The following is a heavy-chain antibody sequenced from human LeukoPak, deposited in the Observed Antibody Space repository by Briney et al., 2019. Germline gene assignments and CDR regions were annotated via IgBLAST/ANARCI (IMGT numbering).Heavy chain of an antibody. D-gene: IGHD5-18*01. Sequence: SETLSLTCAVYNGSFSGYYWSWIRQTPGKGLEWIGEINHSGSTNYNPSLKSRVTISVDTSKNQFSLKLSSVTAADTAVYYCARREIQLKGTDWGQGTLVTVSS. J-gene: IGHJ4*02. V-gene: IGHV4-34*01. CDR1: NGSFSGYY. CDR3: ARREIQLKGTD. CDR2: INHSGST.